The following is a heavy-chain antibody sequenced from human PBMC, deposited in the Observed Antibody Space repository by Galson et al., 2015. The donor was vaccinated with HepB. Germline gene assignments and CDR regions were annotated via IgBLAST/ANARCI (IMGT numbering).Heavy chain of an antibody. V-gene: IGHV3-23*01. D-gene: IGHD3-3*01. Sequence: SLRLSCAASGFTFSNYAMSWVRQAPGKGLEWVSTISGSGGRTYYADYVRGRLTFTRDTTKNTVYLQMNSLGAEDTSIYYCAKAMIWHDLWSGYDLVYLGQGSLVTVSS. CDR2: ISGSGGRT. J-gene: IGHJ4*02. CDR1: GFTFSNYA. CDR3: AKAMIWHDLWSGYDLVY.